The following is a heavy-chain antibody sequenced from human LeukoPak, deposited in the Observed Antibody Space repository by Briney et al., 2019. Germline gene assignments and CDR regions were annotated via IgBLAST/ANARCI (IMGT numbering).Heavy chain of an antibody. D-gene: IGHD3-10*01. CDR1: GYTFTSYD. Sequence: ASVKVSCKASGYTFTSYDINWVPQATGQGLEWMGWMNPNSGNTGYAQKFQGRVTMTRNTSISTAYMELSSLRSEDTAVYYCARFNGRGVSNDYWGQGTLVTVSA. V-gene: IGHV1-8*01. J-gene: IGHJ4*02. CDR2: MNPNSGNT. CDR3: ARFNGRGVSNDY.